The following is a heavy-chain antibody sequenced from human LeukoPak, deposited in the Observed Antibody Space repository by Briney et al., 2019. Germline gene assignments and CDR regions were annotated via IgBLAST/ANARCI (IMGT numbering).Heavy chain of an antibody. D-gene: IGHD3-10*01. J-gene: IGHJ5*02. Sequence: SETLSLTCTVSGGSINTPNYYWGWIRQTPGKGLEWIGNIFYSGGTYYSPSLTSRVTISLDTSRNQFSLKLNSVTAADTAVYYCAREGSGRYYGSGSYYNWFDPWGQGTLVTVSS. CDR1: GGSINTPNYY. CDR2: IFYSGGT. CDR3: AREGSGRYYGSGSYYNWFDP. V-gene: IGHV4-39*07.